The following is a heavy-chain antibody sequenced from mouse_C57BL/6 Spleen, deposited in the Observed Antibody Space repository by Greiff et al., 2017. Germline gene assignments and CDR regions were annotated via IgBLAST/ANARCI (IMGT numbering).Heavy chain of an antibody. CDR2: IHPSDSDT. Sequence: QVQLQQPGAELVKPGASVKVSCKASGYTFTSYWMHWVKQRPGQGLEWIGRIHPSDSDTNYNQKFKGKATLTVDKSSSTAYMQLSSLTSEDSAVYYCAIPLYYYGSSYIDYGGQGTTLTVSS. D-gene: IGHD1-1*01. CDR3: AIPLYYYGSSYIDY. J-gene: IGHJ2*01. V-gene: IGHV1-74*01. CDR1: GYTFTSYW.